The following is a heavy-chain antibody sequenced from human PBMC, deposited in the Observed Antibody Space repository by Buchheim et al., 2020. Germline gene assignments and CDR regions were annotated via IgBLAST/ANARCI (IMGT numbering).Heavy chain of an antibody. CDR2: ISHSGIT. Sequence: QVHLQQWGAGLLKPSETLSLTCAIYGESFRGYYWTWVRRPPGKGLEWIGDISHSGITNYEATLKSRVNISVDTSKRQFSLRLSSVTAADTAIYYCAFSTSSDYDVLTGRSISEFWGQGT. CDR1: GESFRGYY. CDR3: AFSTSSDYDVLTGRSISEF. V-gene: IGHV4-34*07. J-gene: IGHJ1*01. D-gene: IGHD3/OR15-3a*01.